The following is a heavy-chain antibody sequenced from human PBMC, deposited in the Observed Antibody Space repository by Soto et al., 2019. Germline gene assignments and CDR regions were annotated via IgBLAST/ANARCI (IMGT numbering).Heavy chain of an antibody. D-gene: IGHD3-22*01. CDR2: IYWDDDK. J-gene: IGHJ4*02. V-gene: IGHV2-5*02. Sequence: QITLKESGPTLVKPTRTLTLTCTFSGFSLSTSGVGVGWIRQPPGKALEWLALIYWDDDKRYSPSLKSRLTITKDTSKNQVVLTMTNMDPVDTATYYCAHSGITMIVVAGYYFDYWGQGTLVTVSS. CDR3: AHSGITMIVVAGYYFDY. CDR1: GFSLSTSGVG.